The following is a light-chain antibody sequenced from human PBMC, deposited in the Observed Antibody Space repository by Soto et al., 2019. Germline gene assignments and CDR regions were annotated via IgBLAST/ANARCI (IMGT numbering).Light chain of an antibody. CDR2: STS. CDR1: QSVGDTY. V-gene: IGKV3-20*01. Sequence: EIVLTQSPGTLSLSPGERATLSCRASQSVGDTYLAWYQQKPGQAPRLLMHSTSIRATGIPDRFSGSGSGTDFTLTISRLDPEDFAVYYCQHYDRAPMWTFGQGTKVDIK. CDR3: QHYDRAPMWT. J-gene: IGKJ1*01.